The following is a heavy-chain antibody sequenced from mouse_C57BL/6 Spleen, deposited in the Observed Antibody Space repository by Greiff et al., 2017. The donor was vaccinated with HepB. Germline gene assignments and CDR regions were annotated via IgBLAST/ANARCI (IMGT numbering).Heavy chain of an antibody. CDR3: AREGLATSFAY. CDR2: IYPRSGNT. V-gene: IGHV1-81*01. Sequence: VQLQQSGAELARPGASVKLSCKASGYTFTSYGISWVKQRTGQGLEWIGEIYPRSGNTYYNEKFKGKATLTADKSSSTAYMELRSLTSEDSAVYFCAREGLATSFAYWGQGTLVTVSA. J-gene: IGHJ3*01. D-gene: IGHD1-2*01. CDR1: GYTFTSYG.